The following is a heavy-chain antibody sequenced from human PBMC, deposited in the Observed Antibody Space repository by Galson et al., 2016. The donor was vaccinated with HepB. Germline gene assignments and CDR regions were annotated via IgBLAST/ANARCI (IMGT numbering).Heavy chain of an antibody. CDR1: GGSISSSVYY. CDR3: AGQSAGVYNYFDT. D-gene: IGHD1-20*01. CDR2: VSYTGST. J-gene: IGHJ5*02. V-gene: IGHV4-39*01. Sequence: LSLTCTVSGGSISSSVYYWGWIRQPPGKGLEWIGSVSYTGSTYYNPSLRSRVTISVDTSKNHFSLRLSSVTTAETAIYFCAGQSAGVYNYFDTWGQGTLFTVSS.